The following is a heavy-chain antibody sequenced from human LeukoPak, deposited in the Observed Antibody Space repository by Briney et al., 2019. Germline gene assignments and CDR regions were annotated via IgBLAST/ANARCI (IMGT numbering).Heavy chain of an antibody. D-gene: IGHD6-19*01. CDR2: IKQDGSEK. CDR3: ASLAVASIDYFDY. Sequence: QTGGSLRLSCVASGFTFSSYWMSWVRQAPGKGLEWVANIKQDGSEKYYVDSVKGRFTISRDNAKNSLYLQMNSLRAEDTAVYYCASLAVASIDYFDYWGQGTLVTVSS. J-gene: IGHJ4*02. CDR1: GFTFSSYW. V-gene: IGHV3-7*01.